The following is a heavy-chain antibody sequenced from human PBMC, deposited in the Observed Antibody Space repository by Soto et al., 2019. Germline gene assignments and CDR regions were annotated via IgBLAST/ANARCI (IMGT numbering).Heavy chain of an antibody. J-gene: IGHJ6*02. Sequence: ASVKVSCKASGYTFTSYAMHWVRQAPGQRLEWMGWINAGNGNTKYSQKFQGRVTITRDTSASTAYMELSSLRSEDTAVYYCARTLGYCSGGSCYFYYYYGMDVWGQGTTVTVSS. CDR1: GYTFTSYA. CDR2: INAGNGNT. CDR3: ARTLGYCSGGSCYFYYYYGMDV. D-gene: IGHD2-15*01. V-gene: IGHV1-3*01.